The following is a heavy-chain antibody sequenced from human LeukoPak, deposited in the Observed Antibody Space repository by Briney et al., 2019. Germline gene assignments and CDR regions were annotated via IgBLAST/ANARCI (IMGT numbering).Heavy chain of an antibody. D-gene: IGHD2-2*01. Sequence: GGSLRLSCAASGFTFSSYSMNWVRQAPGKGLEWVSSISSSSSYIYYADSVKGRFTISRDNAKNSLYLQTNSLRAEDTAVYYCASSLVVVPAAITDYWGQGTLVTVSS. V-gene: IGHV3-21*01. CDR2: ISSSSSYI. CDR1: GFTFSSYS. CDR3: ASSLVVVPAAITDY. J-gene: IGHJ4*02.